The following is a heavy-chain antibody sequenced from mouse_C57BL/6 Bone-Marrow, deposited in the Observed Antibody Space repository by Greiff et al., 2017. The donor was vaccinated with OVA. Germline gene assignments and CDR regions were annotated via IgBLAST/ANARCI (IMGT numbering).Heavy chain of an antibody. J-gene: IGHJ3*01. D-gene: IGHD4-1*01. CDR1: GFTFSSYG. CDR3: ARRTGRGPWFAY. V-gene: IGHV5-6*01. Sequence: VQLQQSGGDLVKPGGSLKLSCAASGFTFSSYGMSWVRQTPDKRLEWVATISSGGSYTYYPDSVKGRFTISRDNAKNTLYLQMSSLKSEDTAMYDCARRTGRGPWFAYWGQGTLVTVSA. CDR2: ISSGGSYT.